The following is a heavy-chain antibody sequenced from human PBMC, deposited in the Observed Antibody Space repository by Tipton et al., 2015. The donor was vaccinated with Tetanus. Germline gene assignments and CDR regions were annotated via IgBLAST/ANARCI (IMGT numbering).Heavy chain of an antibody. J-gene: IGHJ4*02. CDR1: GGSLSSGGYY. Sequence: TLSLTCTVSGGSLSSGGYYWSWIRPTPGKGLEWIGDIYFSGSNYYNPSLKSRVTISVDTPKNQFSLRLNSVTAADTAGYFCARDQARGSRGWNYFDSGGQGTLVTVSS. V-gene: IGHV4-31*03. CDR3: ARDQARGSRGWNYFDS. CDR2: IYFSGSN. D-gene: IGHD1-26*01.